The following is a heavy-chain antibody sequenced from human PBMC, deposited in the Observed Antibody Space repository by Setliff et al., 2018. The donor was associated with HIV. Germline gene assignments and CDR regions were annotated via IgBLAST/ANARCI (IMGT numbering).Heavy chain of an antibody. Sequence: GASVKVSCKASGYSFTTHDINWVRQSPGQGLEWMGWMNPDSGNTFYAQKFKGRVTMTRDTSTNTAYMELRSLRSDDTAVYYCARVPYRSAWFSGGHDAFDVWGQGTMVTVSS. CDR2: MNPDSGNT. V-gene: IGHV1-8*02. J-gene: IGHJ3*01. CDR1: GYSFTTHD. CDR3: ARVPYRSAWFSGGHDAFDV. D-gene: IGHD6-19*01.